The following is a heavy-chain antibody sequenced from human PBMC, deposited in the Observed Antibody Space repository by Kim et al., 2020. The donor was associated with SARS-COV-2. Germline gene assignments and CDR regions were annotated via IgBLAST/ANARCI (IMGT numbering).Heavy chain of an antibody. CDR2: ISYDGSNK. CDR1: GFTFSSYG. V-gene: IGHV3-30*18. CDR3: AKGGLGVWFGELYY. D-gene: IGHD3-10*01. J-gene: IGHJ4*02. Sequence: GGSLRLSCAASGFTFSSYGMHWVRQAPGKGLEWVAVISYDGSNKYYADSVKGRFTISRDNSKNTLYLQMNSLRAEDTAVYYCAKGGLGVWFGELYYWGQGTLVTVSS.